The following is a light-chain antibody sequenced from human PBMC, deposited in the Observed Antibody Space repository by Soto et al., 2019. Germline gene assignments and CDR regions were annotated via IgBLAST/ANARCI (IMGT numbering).Light chain of an antibody. J-gene: IGKJ2*01. Sequence: EIGLTQSPGTLSLSPGERATLSGRASQSVRNNYLAWYQQKPGQAPRLLVYGASNRATGIPARVSGSGSGTDFTLTISRLEPEDFAVYYCQQYGSSPQNTFGQGTKLEIK. CDR2: GAS. V-gene: IGKV3-20*01. CDR1: QSVRNNY. CDR3: QQYGSSPQNT.